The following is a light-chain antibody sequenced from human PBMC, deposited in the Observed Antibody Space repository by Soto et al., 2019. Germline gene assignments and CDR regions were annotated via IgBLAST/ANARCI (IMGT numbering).Light chain of an antibody. CDR2: YDD. CDR1: RSNIGNNA. V-gene: IGLV1-36*01. Sequence: HSVLTQPPSVSEAPRQRVTISCSGSRSNIGNNAVNWYQQLPGKAPKLLIYYDDLLSSGVSDRFSGSKSGTSASLAISGLQSEDEADYYCAVWNDNLNGVVFGGGTKLTVL. J-gene: IGLJ2*01. CDR3: AVWNDNLNGVV.